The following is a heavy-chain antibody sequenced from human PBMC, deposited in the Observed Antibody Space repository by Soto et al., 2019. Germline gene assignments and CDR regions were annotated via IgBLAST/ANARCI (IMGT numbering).Heavy chain of an antibody. D-gene: IGHD2-21*01. V-gene: IGHV4-31*03. Sequence: SETLSLTCTVSGGSISSGGYYWSWIRQHPGKGLEWIGYIYYSGSTYYNPSLKSRVTISVDTSKNQFSLKLSSVTAADTAVYYCARDQVRTAYGMDVWGQGNTVTVSS. CDR2: IYYSGST. CDR1: GGSISSGGYY. CDR3: ARDQVRTAYGMDV. J-gene: IGHJ6*02.